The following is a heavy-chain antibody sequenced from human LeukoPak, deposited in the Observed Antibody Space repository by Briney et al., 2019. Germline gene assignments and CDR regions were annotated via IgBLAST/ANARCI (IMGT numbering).Heavy chain of an antibody. D-gene: IGHD2-2*01. CDR1: GGSISSSSYY. J-gene: IGHJ5*02. V-gene: IGHV4-39*01. CDR2: IYYSGST. Sequence: SETLSLTCAVSGGSISSSSYYWGWIRQPPGKGLEWIGIIYYSGSTYYNPSLKSRLTISVDTSKNQFSLKLSSVTATDTAVYYCARRGYCSSTSCYEYWFDPWGQGTLVTVSS. CDR3: ARRGYCSSTSCYEYWFDP.